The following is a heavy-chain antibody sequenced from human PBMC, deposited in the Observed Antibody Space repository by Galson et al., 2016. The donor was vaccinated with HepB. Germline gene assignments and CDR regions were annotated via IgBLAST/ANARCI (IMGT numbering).Heavy chain of an antibody. CDR2: IWYDGSET. CDR1: GFVFSSYG. V-gene: IGHV3-33*01. CDR3: ARAPRFCTSISCPSFFDS. J-gene: IGHJ4*02. D-gene: IGHD2-2*01. Sequence: SLRLSCAASGFVFSSYGMHWVRQAPGKGLEWVASIWYDGSETYYRDSVRGRFTVSRDNSKNTMHLEMNSLRGENTAVFYCARAPRFCTSISCPSFFDSWGQGALVTVSS.